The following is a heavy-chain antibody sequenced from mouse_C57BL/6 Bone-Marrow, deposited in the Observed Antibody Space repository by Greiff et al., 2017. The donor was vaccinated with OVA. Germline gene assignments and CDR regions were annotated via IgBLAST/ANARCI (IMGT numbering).Heavy chain of an antibody. CDR3: ARLDYGSPRFAY. J-gene: IGHJ3*01. D-gene: IGHD1-1*01. CDR1: GYTFTSYW. CDR2: IHPNSGST. V-gene: IGHV1-64*01. Sequence: VQLQQPGAELVKPGASVKLSCKASGYTFTSYWMHWVKQRPGQGLEWIGMIHPNSGSTNYNEKFKSKATLTVDKSSSTAYMQLSSLTSEDSAVYYCARLDYGSPRFAYWGQGTLVTVSA.